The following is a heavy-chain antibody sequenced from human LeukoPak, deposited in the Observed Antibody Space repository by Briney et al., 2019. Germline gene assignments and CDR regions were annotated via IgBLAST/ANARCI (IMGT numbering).Heavy chain of an antibody. Sequence: SETLSLTCAVYGGSFSGYYWSWIRQPPGKGLEWIGEINHSGSTNYNPSLKSRVTISVDTSKNQFSLKLSSVTAADTAVYYCARGGPFWSGYQDYYYYMDVWAKGTRVTVSS. CDR2: INHSGST. CDR1: GGSFSGYY. D-gene: IGHD3-3*01. J-gene: IGHJ6*03. V-gene: IGHV4-34*01. CDR3: ARGGPFWSGYQDYYYYMDV.